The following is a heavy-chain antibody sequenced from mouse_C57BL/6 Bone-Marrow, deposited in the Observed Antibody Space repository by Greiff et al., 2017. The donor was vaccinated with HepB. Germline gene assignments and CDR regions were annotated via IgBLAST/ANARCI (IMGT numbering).Heavy chain of an antibody. V-gene: IGHV5-15*01. CDR3: ARGGTGFAY. CDR2: ISTLAYSI. J-gene: IGHJ3*01. CDR1: GFTFSDYG. Sequence: EVQLQESGGGLVQPGGSLKLSCAASGFTFSDYGMAWVRQAPRKGPEWVAFISTLAYSIYYEDTVTGRFTIARENAKNTRYLEMSSLRSEDTAMYYCARGGTGFAYWGQGTLVTVSA. D-gene: IGHD3-3*01.